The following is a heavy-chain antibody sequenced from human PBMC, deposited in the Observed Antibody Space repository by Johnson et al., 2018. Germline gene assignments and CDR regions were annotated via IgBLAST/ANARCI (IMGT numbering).Heavy chain of an antibody. CDR2: IIPIFGTT. V-gene: IGHV1-69*01. CDR3: ARDTYYYDSSGYYIGCDAFDI. CDR1: GGTFSSYA. Sequence: QVQLVESGAEVKKARFSVKVSCKASGGTFSSYAISWVRQAPGPGLEWMGGIIPIFGTTNYAQKFQGRVTIPADESTGPAYMELSSLRPEDTAGYYCARDTYYYDSSGYYIGCDAFDIWGQGTMVTVSS. D-gene: IGHD3-22*01. J-gene: IGHJ3*02.